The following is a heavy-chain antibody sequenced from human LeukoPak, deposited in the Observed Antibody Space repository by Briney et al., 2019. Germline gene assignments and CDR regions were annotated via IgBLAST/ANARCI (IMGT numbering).Heavy chain of an antibody. D-gene: IGHD2-21*01. CDR3: VRGDWYFES. Sequence: GGSLRLSCATSGFNFSDSRMTWVRQAPGKGLQWVANINRDGTEKHFLDSVEGRFTISRDNAKKSLYLQMSSLRPQDTAVYFCVRGDWYFESWGQGILVTVSS. CDR1: GFNFSDSR. CDR2: INRDGTEK. V-gene: IGHV3-7*04. J-gene: IGHJ4*02.